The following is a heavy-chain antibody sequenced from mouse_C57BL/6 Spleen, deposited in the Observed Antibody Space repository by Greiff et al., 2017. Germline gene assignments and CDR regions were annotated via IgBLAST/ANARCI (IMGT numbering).Heavy chain of an antibody. CDR2: INPSTGGT. CDR3: ARNSPYYYGSSYWYFDV. J-gene: IGHJ1*03. D-gene: IGHD1-1*01. CDR1: GYSFTGYY. V-gene: IGHV1-42*01. Sequence: VQLQQSGPELVKPGASVTISCKASGYSFTGYYMNWVKQSPEKSLEWIGEINPSTGGTTYNQKFKAKATLTVDKSSSTAYMQLKSLTSEDSAVYYCARNSPYYYGSSYWYFDVWGTGTTVTVSS.